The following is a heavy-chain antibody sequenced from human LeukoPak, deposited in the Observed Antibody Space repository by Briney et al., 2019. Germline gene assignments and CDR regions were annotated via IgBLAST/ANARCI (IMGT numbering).Heavy chain of an antibody. D-gene: IGHD4-17*01. J-gene: IGHJ3*02. CDR2: ISGSAVNT. CDR1: GFSFHSYA. CDR3: AGVIDYGALDACDI. V-gene: IGHV3-23*01. Sequence: GGSLRLSCVASGFSFHSYAMIWVRQAPGKGLEWVSGISGSAVNTHYTDSVKGRFTTSRDNSKSTLYAQMNSLRAEDTAVYFCAGVIDYGALDACDIWGQGTMVTVSS.